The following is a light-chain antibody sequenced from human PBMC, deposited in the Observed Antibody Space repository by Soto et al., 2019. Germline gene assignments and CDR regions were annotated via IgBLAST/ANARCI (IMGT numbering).Light chain of an antibody. J-gene: IGKJ1*01. CDR1: QSVSSN. CDR3: QRYNNWPPWT. CDR2: DAS. Sequence: EIVMTQSRTTLSVSPGPRSTLSCRASQSVSSNLAWYQQKPGQAPRLLXYDASTRATGIPARFSGSGSGTEFTLTISSLQSQDFAVYYCQRYNNWPPWTFGQGTKVDIK. V-gene: IGKV3-15*01.